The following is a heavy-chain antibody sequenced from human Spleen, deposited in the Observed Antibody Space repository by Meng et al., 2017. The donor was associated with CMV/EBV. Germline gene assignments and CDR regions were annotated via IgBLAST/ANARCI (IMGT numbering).Heavy chain of an antibody. Sequence: GESLKISCAASEFAFSSYAMHWVRQAPGKGLEWVAFIRYDGSNKYYADSVKGRFTISRDNSKNTLYLQMNSLRAEDTAVYYCARGDLWSGYPNWFDPWGQGTLVTVSS. CDR1: EFAFSSYA. V-gene: IGHV3-30*02. J-gene: IGHJ5*02. CDR3: ARGDLWSGYPNWFDP. D-gene: IGHD3-3*01. CDR2: IRYDGSNK.